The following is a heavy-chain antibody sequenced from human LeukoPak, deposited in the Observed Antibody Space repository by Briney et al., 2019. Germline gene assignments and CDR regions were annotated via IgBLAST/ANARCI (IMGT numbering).Heavy chain of an antibody. CDR3: ARGGTYSSSWYPGAFDI. Sequence: SETLSLTCTVSGGSISSGIYYWSWIRQPAGKGLEWIGRIYSSGSTNYNPSLKSRVTISVDTSKNQFSLKLSSVTAADTAVYYCARGGTYSSSWYPGAFDIWGQGTMVTVSS. V-gene: IGHV4-61*02. D-gene: IGHD6-13*01. CDR1: GGSISSGIYY. CDR2: IYSSGST. J-gene: IGHJ3*02.